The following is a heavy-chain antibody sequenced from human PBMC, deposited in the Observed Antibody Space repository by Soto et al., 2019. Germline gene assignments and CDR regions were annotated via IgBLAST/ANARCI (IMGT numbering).Heavy chain of an antibody. D-gene: IGHD6-13*01. J-gene: IGHJ4*02. CDR2: ISGSGGST. Sequence: GGSLSLTCAASGFTFSSYAMRWVRRAPGGGVEWFLGISGSGGSTYYDASVKGRFTISRDNSKNQLSLQMNSLRAEDTAVYYFAEGQQLASVTGYFGQGTLVTVSS. V-gene: IGHV3-23*01. CDR1: GFTFSSYA. CDR3: AEGQQLASVTGY.